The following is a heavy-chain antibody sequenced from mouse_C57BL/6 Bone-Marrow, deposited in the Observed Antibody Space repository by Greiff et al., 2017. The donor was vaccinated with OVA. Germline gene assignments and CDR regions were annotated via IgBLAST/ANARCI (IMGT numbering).Heavy chain of an antibody. D-gene: IGHD1-1*01. J-gene: IGHJ2*01. CDR1: GFTFSSYA. CDR2: ISSGGDYI. Sequence: EVQVVESGEGLVKPGGSLKLSCAASGFTFSSYAMSWVRQTPEKRLEWVAYISSGGDYIYYADTVKGRFTISRDNARNTLYLQMSSLKSEDTAMYYCTRDYYGSLYFDYWGQGTTLTVSS. CDR3: TRDYYGSLYFDY. V-gene: IGHV5-9-1*02.